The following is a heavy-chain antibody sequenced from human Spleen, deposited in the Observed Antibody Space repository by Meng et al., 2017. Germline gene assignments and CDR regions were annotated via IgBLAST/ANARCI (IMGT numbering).Heavy chain of an antibody. CDR2: IWYDGSNQ. CDR1: GFTFSSYG. CDR3: ARESAFDI. V-gene: IGHV3-30*02. Sequence: GSLRLSCAVSGFTFSSYGMHWVRQAPGRGLEWVAFIWYDGSNQYYADSVKGRFTISRDNSKNTLYLQMNSLRAEDTAVYYCARESAFDIWGQGTMVTVSS. J-gene: IGHJ3*02.